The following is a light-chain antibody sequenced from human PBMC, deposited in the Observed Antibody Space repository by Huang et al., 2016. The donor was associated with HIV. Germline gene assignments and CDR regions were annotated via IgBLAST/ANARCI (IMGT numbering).Light chain of an antibody. Sequence: IVMTQTPATLPVSPGGRATLSCRAGQSVGGNMAWYQQKPGQAPRLIIYGSTTRAAGVPARFSGSGSGTDFTLTIYNLQSEDFAVYYCQQYNNWHLTFGGGTTV. CDR1: QSVGGN. J-gene: IGKJ4*01. V-gene: IGKV3-15*01. CDR3: QQYNNWHLT. CDR2: GST.